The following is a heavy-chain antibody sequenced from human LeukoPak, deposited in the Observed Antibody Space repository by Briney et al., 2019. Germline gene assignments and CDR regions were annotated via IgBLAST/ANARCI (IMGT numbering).Heavy chain of an antibody. Sequence: PGESLKISCKGSGYSFTSYWIAWVRQMPGKGLEWMGIIYPGDSDTRYSPSFEGQVTISADKSINTAYLQWSGLKASDTGMYYCARHALPIYTSSCDYWGQGTLVTVSS. J-gene: IGHJ4*02. V-gene: IGHV5-51*01. CDR2: IYPGDSDT. D-gene: IGHD6-13*01. CDR3: ARHALPIYTSSCDY. CDR1: GYSFTSYW.